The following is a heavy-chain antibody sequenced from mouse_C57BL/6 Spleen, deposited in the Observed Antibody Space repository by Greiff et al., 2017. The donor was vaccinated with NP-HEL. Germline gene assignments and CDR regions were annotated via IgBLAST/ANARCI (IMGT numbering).Heavy chain of an antibody. CDR1: GYTFTDYN. CDR3: AISYYGSSYYFDY. Sequence: EVQLQQSGPELVKPGASVKIPCKASGYTFTDYNMDWVKQSHGKSLEWIGDINPNNGGTIYNQKFKGKATLTVDKSSSTAYMELRSLTSEDTAVYYSAISYYGSSYYFDYGGQGTTLTVSS. J-gene: IGHJ2*01. D-gene: IGHD1-1*01. V-gene: IGHV1-18*01. CDR2: INPNNGGT.